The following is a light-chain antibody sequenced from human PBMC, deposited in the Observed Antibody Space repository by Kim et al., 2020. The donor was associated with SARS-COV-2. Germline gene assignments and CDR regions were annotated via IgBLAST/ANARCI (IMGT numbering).Light chain of an antibody. CDR1: SSDIGLYDF. CDR2: DVS. J-gene: IGLJ2*01. Sequence: QSALTQPASVSGSPGQSITISCTGTSSDIGLYDFVSWYQQYPGKAPKLIISDVSNRPSGISYRFSGSKSGNTASLTISGLQADDEADYYCSSHAAISTVVFGGGTQLTVL. V-gene: IGLV2-14*03. CDR3: SSHAAISTVV.